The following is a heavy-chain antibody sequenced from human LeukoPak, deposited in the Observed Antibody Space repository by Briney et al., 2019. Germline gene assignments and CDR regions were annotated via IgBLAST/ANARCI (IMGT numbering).Heavy chain of an antibody. Sequence: SQTLSLTCAISGDSVSSNSAAWNWIRQSPSRGLEWLGRTYYRSKWYNDYALSVESRITINSDTSKNQFSLHLNSVTPEDTAVYYCAGAYYYDSSGYRSGVYYYGMDVWGQGTTVTVSS. D-gene: IGHD3-22*01. CDR3: AGAYYYDSSGYRSGVYYYGMDV. CDR1: GDSVSSNSAA. J-gene: IGHJ6*02. V-gene: IGHV6-1*01. CDR2: TYYRSKWYN.